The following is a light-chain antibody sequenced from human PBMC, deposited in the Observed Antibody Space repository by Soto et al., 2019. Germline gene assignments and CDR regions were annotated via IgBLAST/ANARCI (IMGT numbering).Light chain of an antibody. CDR2: GAS. J-gene: IGKJ1*01. V-gene: IGKV3-15*01. Sequence: EIVMTQSPATLSVSPGERATLSCRASQSVTNNLAWYQQKPGQAPRLLIYGASSRATGIPARFSGSGSGTEFTLTISSLQSEDFAVYYCQQHNNWPSTFGQGTMVDIK. CDR1: QSVTNN. CDR3: QQHNNWPST.